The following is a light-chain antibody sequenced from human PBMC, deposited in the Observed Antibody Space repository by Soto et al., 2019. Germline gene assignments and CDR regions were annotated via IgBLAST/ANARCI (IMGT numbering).Light chain of an antibody. CDR2: ATS. V-gene: IGKV1-39*01. Sequence: DIQMTQSPSSLSASIGDRVTITCRARQSINNYLKWYQQKPGKAPKLLIYATSQFQIRVPSRFSGDGSGTDFTLTISSLQPEDFATYYCQQCYILPLTFGGGTKVEIK. J-gene: IGKJ4*01. CDR3: QQCYILPLT. CDR1: QSINNY.